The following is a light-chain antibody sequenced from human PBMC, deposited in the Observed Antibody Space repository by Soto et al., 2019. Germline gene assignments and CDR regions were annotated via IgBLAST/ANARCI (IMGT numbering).Light chain of an antibody. CDR3: CSYAGSTTWV. J-gene: IGLJ3*02. Sequence: QSVLTQPASVSGSPGQSITISCAGTSSDIGGYNLVSWYQQHPGKAPKLMIYEGSKRPSGVSTRFSGSKSGNTASLTISGLQAEDEADYYCCSYAGSTTWVFGGGTQLTVL. V-gene: IGLV2-23*01. CDR1: SSDIGGYNL. CDR2: EGS.